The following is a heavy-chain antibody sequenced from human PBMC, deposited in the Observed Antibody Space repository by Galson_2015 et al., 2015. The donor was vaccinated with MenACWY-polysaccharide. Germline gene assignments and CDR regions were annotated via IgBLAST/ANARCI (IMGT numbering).Heavy chain of an antibody. D-gene: IGHD6-19*01. V-gene: IGHV3-23*01. CDR2: ISGSGATT. Sequence: SLRLSCAASGFTFSGNDMNWVRQAPGKGLEWVAIISGSGATTYYADSVKGRFTISRDNSKSTLYVQMNSLRAEDTAVYYCAKGGGFYSSGFDYWGQGTLVTVSS. CDR1: GFTFSGND. CDR3: AKGGGFYSSGFDY. J-gene: IGHJ4*02.